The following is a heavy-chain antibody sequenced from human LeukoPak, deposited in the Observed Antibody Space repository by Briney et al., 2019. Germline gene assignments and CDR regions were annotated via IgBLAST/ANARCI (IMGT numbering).Heavy chain of an antibody. V-gene: IGHV3-23*01. J-gene: IGHJ4*02. CDR1: GFTFRGIA. Sequence: GGPLSLSFAPSGFTFRGIARGWVRQAPGRGLGWVSAISGSGGSTYYADSVKGRFTISRDNSKNTLYLQMNSLRAEDTAVYYCAKGFTTDFDYWGQGTLVTVSS. CDR3: AKGFTTDFDY. CDR2: ISGSGGST. D-gene: IGHD3-22*01.